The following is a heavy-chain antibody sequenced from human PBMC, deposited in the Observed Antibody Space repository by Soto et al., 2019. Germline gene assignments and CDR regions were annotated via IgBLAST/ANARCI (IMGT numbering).Heavy chain of an antibody. V-gene: IGHV1-3*01. CDR1: GYTFTSYA. Sequence: ASVKVSCKASGYTFTSYAMHWVHQAPGQRLEWMGWINAGNGNTKYSQKFQGRVTITRDTSASTAYMELSSLRSEDTAVYYCYVVVTAIVAFDIWGQGTMVTVSS. D-gene: IGHD2-21*02. CDR2: INAGNGNT. J-gene: IGHJ3*02. CDR3: YVVVTAIVAFDI.